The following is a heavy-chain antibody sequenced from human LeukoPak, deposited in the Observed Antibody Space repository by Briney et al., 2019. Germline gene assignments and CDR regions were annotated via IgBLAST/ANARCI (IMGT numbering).Heavy chain of an antibody. V-gene: IGHV4-38-2*02. CDR2: INHSGST. CDR3: ARAYDFWSGDSQFDY. D-gene: IGHD3-3*01. CDR1: GYSVSSGYY. Sequence: PSETLSLTCTVSGYSVSSGYYWSWIRQPPGKGLEWIGEINHSGSTNYNPSLKSRVTISVDTSKNQFSLKLTSVTAADTAVYYCARAYDFWSGDSQFDYWGQGTLVTVPS. J-gene: IGHJ4*02.